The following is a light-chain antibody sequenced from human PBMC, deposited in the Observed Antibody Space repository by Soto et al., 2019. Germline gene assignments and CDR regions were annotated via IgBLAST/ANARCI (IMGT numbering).Light chain of an antibody. Sequence: EIVLTQSPATLSLSPGERATLSCRASQSVSSYLAWYQQKPGQAPRLLIHDASNRATGIPARFSGSGSGTDFTLTISSLEPEDFAVYYCQQRSNWPSMYTFGQGTKLEIK. CDR2: DAS. J-gene: IGKJ2*01. CDR1: QSVSSY. CDR3: QQRSNWPSMYT. V-gene: IGKV3-11*01.